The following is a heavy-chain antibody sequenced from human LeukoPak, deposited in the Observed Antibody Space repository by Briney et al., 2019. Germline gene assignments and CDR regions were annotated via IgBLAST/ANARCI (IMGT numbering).Heavy chain of an antibody. V-gene: IGHV3-7*01. CDR1: GFTFDDYA. D-gene: IGHD2-21*01. CDR2: INEDGSHI. J-gene: IGHJ4*02. Sequence: GGSLRLSCAASGFTFDDYAKHWVRQAPGKGLEWLANINEDGSHIYYADSVKGRFTISRDNAKNSLYLQMDSLRAEDTALYYCARDATRGGDFDYWGQGTLVTVSS. CDR3: ARDATRGGDFDY.